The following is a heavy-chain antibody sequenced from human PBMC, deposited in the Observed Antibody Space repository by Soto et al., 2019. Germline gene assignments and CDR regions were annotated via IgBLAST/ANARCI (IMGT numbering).Heavy chain of an antibody. V-gene: IGHV3-23*01. J-gene: IGHJ4*02. CDR2: ISGSGGST. CDR3: PKGGSSSSAREFDY. D-gene: IGHD6-6*01. CDR1: GFTFSSYA. Sequence: GGSLRLSCAASGFTFSSYAMSWVRQAPGKGLEWVSAISGSGGSTYYADSVKGRFTISRDNSKNTLYLQMNSLRAEDTAVYYCPKGGSSSSAREFDYWGQGTLVTVSS.